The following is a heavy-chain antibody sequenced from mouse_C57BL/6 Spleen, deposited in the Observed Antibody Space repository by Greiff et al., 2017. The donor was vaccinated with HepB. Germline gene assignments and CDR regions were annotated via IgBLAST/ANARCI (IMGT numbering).Heavy chain of an antibody. CDR1: GYTFTSYW. V-gene: IGHV1-59*01. D-gene: IGHD2-2*01. CDR2: IDPSDSYT. CDR3: ARYGYDLAY. Sequence: QVQLKQPGAELVRPGTSVKLSCKASGYTFTSYWMHWVKQRPGQGLEWIGVIDPSDSYTNYNQKFKGKATLTVDTSSSTAYMQLSSLTSEDSAVYYCARYGYDLAYWGQGTLVTVSA. J-gene: IGHJ3*01.